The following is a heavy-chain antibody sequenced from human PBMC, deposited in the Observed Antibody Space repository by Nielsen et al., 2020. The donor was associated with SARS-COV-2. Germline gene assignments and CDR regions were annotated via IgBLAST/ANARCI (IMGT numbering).Heavy chain of an antibody. CDR3: ASNLGGVYAFGWYFDL. D-gene: IGHD2-8*01. Sequence: GGSLRLSCAASGFTFSSDSMNWVRQAPGKGLEWVSYISSSSSTIYYADSVKGRFTISRDNAKNSLYLQMNSLRDEDTAVYYCASNLGGVYAFGWYFDLWGRGTLVTVSS. CDR1: GFTFSSDS. V-gene: IGHV3-48*02. CDR2: ISSSSSTI. J-gene: IGHJ2*01.